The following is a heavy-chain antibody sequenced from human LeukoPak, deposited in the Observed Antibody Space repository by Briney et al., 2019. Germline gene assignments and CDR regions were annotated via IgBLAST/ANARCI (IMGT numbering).Heavy chain of an antibody. CDR3: AKDDIAVAGTDY. CDR1: GFTFSSYA. Sequence: GGSLRLSCAASGFTFSSYAMSWVRQAPGKGLEXXSAISGSGGSTYYADSVKGRFTISRDNSKNTLYLQMNSLRAEDTAVYYCAKDDIAVAGTDYWGQGTLVTVSS. CDR2: ISGSGGST. V-gene: IGHV3-23*01. D-gene: IGHD6-19*01. J-gene: IGHJ4*02.